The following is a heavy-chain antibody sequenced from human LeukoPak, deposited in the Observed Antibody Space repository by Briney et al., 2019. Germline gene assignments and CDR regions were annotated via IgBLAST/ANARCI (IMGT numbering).Heavy chain of an antibody. V-gene: IGHV4-59*08. J-gene: IGHJ4*02. CDR1: GGSISSYY. D-gene: IGHD6-13*01. CDR2: IYYSGST. CDR3: ARALYSSSPIGY. Sequence: SETLSLTCTVSGGSISSYYWSWIRQPPGKGLEWIGYIYYSGSTNYNPSLKSRVTISVDTSKSQFSLKLSSVTAADTAVYYCARALYSSSPIGYWGQGTLVTVSS.